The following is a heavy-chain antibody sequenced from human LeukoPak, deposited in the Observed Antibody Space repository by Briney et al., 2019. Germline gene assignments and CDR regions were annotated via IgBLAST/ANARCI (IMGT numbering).Heavy chain of an antibody. CDR1: GFTFDDYD. D-gene: IGHD3-9*01. J-gene: IGHJ4*02. Sequence: GGSLRLSCAASGFTFDDYDMHWVRQAPGKGLEWVSGISWNSGSIGYADSVKGRFTIPRDNAKNSLYLQMNSLRAEDTALYYCAKVVDILTGYQEYYFDYWAREPWSPSPQ. CDR3: AKVVDILTGYQEYYFDY. CDR2: ISWNSGSI. V-gene: IGHV3-9*01.